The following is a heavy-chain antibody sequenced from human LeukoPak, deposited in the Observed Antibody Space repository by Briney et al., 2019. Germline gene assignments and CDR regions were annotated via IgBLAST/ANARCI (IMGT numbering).Heavy chain of an antibody. D-gene: IGHD3-22*01. J-gene: IGHJ5*02. CDR2: FDPEDGET. V-gene: IGHV1-24*01. CDR3: ATKLPNYYDSSGYYYVSWFDP. CDR1: GYTLTELS. Sequence: ASVKVSCKVSGYTLTELSMHWVRQAPGKGLEWMGGFDPEDGETIYAQKFQGRVTMTGDTSTDTAYMELSRMRSEDTAVYYCATKLPNYYDSSGYYYVSWFDPWGQGTLVTVSS.